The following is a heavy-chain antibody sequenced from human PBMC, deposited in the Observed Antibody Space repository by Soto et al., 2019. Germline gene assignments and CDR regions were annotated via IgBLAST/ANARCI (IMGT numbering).Heavy chain of an antibody. D-gene: IGHD2-15*01. CDR1: GGSFSGYY. CDR3: ARGVMGSSPSGYCSGGSCYSDY. Sequence: QVQLQQWGAGLLKPSETLSLTCAVCGGSFSGYYWSWIRQPPGKGLEWIGEINHSGSTNYNPSLKSRVTISVDTSKNQFSLKLSSVTAADTAVYYCARGVMGSSPSGYCSGGSCYSDYWGQGTLVTVSS. V-gene: IGHV4-34*01. J-gene: IGHJ4*02. CDR2: INHSGST.